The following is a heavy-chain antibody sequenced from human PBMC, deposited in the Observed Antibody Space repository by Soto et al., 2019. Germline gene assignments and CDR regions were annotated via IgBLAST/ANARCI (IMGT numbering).Heavy chain of an antibody. CDR3: ARSPVIRVAGITSFDY. CDR1: GFTFSSYA. V-gene: IGHV3-23*01. D-gene: IGHD6-19*01. Sequence: GGSLRLSCAASGFTFSSYAMSWVRQAPGKGLEWVSAISGSGGSTYYADSVKGRFTISRDNSKNTLYLQMNSLRAEDTAVYYCARSPVIRVAGITSFDYWGQGTLVTVSS. J-gene: IGHJ4*02. CDR2: ISGSGGST.